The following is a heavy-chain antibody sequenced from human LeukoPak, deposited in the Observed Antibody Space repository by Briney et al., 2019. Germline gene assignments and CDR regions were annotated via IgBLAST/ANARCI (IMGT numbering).Heavy chain of an antibody. CDR1: GGSIRSSYYY. D-gene: IGHD6-19*01. V-gene: IGHV4-39*01. Sequence: PSETLSLTCTVSGGSIRSSYYYWGWIRQPPGKGLEWIGSIYDSGSTYYNPSLKSRVTISVDTSKNQFSLKLSSVTAADTAVYYCARHSSGWYFDSYWGQGTLVTVSS. CDR2: IYDSGST. J-gene: IGHJ4*02. CDR3: ARHSSGWYFDSY.